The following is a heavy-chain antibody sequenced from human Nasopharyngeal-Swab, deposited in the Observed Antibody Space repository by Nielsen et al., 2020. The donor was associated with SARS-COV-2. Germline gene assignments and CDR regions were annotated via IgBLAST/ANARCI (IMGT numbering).Heavy chain of an antibody. Sequence: SQTLSLTCAVYGGSFSGYYWSWIRQPPGKGLEWIGEINHSGSTNYNPSLKSRVTISVDTSKNQFSLKLSSVTAADTAVYYCARGSYYYDRSGYLKAWGYFDYWGQGTLVTVSS. V-gene: IGHV4-34*01. J-gene: IGHJ4*02. CDR1: GGSFSGYY. CDR2: INHSGST. D-gene: IGHD3-22*01. CDR3: ARGSYYYDRSGYLKAWGYFDY.